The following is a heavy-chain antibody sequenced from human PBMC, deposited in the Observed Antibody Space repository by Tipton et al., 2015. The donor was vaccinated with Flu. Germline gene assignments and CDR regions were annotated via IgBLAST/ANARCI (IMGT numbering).Heavy chain of an antibody. CDR3: ARRGPLLDAAGGRLDY. CDR1: GGSITSSAYY. D-gene: IGHD6-13*01. Sequence: TLSLTCTVSGGSITSSAYYWGWIRQPPGKGLEWIGHIYYSGSASYSPSLKSRVTISVDTSKNQFSLKVTSVTAADTAVYYCARRGPLLDAAGGRLDYWGQGSLVTVSS. J-gene: IGHJ4*02. V-gene: IGHV4-39*01. CDR2: IYYSGSA.